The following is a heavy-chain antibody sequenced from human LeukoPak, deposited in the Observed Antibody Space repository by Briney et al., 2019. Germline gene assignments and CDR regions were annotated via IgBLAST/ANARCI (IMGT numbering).Heavy chain of an antibody. CDR3: ARGAWEPEM. CDR1: GFTFSRFY. V-gene: IGHV3-7*04. CDR2: IQQDGSDK. D-gene: IGHD1-26*01. J-gene: IGHJ3*02. Sequence: PGGSLRLSCATSGFTFSRFYMTWVRQTPGKGLEWVASIQQDGSDKYYVDSVKGRFTISRDNARNSLYLQMNSLRAEATAVYYCARGAWEPEMWGQGTMVTVSS.